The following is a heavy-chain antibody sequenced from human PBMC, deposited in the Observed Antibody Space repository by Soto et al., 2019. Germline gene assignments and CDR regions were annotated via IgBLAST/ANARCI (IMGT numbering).Heavy chain of an antibody. CDR3: GTSMPHTMDA. J-gene: IGHJ5*02. CDR2: INQDGSDK. CDR1: GFTFGSHW. V-gene: IGHV3-7*01. Sequence: EVQVVDSGGGLVQPGGSLRLSCAASGFTFGSHWMTWVRQVPGKGLEWVANINQDGSDKYYVDSVKGRFTISRDNAKNSLYLQMNSRRVEDTAVYWCGTSMPHTMDAWGQGTLVTVSS. D-gene: IGHD2-2*01.